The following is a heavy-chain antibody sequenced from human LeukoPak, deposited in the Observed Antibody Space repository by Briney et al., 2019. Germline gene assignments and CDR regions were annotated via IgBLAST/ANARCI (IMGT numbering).Heavy chain of an antibody. J-gene: IGHJ4*02. Sequence: PGGSLRLSCATSGFTFSNYWMHWVRQATGKGLMWVSQINNDGTRTTYVDSVKGRFTISRDNAKNTVYLQLNNLRADDTALYFCARDQGLPDFWGQGTLVTVSS. CDR1: GFTFSNYW. CDR3: ARDQGLPDF. V-gene: IGHV3-74*01. D-gene: IGHD2-21*02. CDR2: INNDGTRT.